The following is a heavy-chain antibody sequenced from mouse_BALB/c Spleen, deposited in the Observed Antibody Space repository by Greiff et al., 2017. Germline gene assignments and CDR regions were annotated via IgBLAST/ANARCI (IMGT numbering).Heavy chain of an antibody. CDR2: INPSNGGT. Sequence: QVQLQQPGAELVKPGASVKLSCKASGYTFTSYYMYWVKQRPGQGLEWIGGINPSNGGTNFNEKFKSKATLTVDKSSSTAYMQLSSLTSEDSAVYYCTRGPHYSGYGDYFDYWGQGTTLTVSS. J-gene: IGHJ2*01. D-gene: IGHD1-2*01. CDR3: TRGPHYSGYGDYFDY. V-gene: IGHV1S81*02. CDR1: GYTFTSYY.